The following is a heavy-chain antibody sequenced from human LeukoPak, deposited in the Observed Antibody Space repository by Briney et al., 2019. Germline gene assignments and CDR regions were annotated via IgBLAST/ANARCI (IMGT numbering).Heavy chain of an antibody. J-gene: IGHJ4*02. V-gene: IGHV1-18*01. CDR2: ISAYNGNT. Sequence: ASVKVSCKASGYTFTSYGISWVRQAPGQGLELMGWISAYNGNTNYAQKLQGRVTMTTDTSTSTAYMELRSLRSDDTAVYYCARSYDFWSGYFIPTDYWGQGTLVTVSS. CDR1: GYTFTSYG. CDR3: ARSYDFWSGYFIPTDY. D-gene: IGHD3-3*01.